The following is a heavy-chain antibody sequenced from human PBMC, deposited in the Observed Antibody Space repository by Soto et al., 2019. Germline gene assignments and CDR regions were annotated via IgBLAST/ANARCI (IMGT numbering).Heavy chain of an antibody. D-gene: IGHD1-26*01. CDR2: ISWNSGSI. J-gene: IGHJ4*02. Sequence: EVQLVESGGGLVQPGRSLRLSCAASGFTFDDYAMHWVRQAPGKGLEWVSGISWNSGSIGYADSVKGRFTISRDNAKNSLYLQMNSLRAEDTALYYCAKVGRGRKSWGLRSGSYISDGYYFDYWGQGTLVTVSS. V-gene: IGHV3-9*01. CDR3: AKVGRGRKSWGLRSGSYISDGYYFDY. CDR1: GFTFDDYA.